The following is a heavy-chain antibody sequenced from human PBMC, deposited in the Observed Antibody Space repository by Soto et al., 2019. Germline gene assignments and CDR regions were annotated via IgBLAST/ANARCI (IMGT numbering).Heavy chain of an antibody. Sequence: GGSLRLSCAASGFTFSDYYMSWIRQAPGKGLEWVSYISSSGSTIYYADSVKGRFTISRDNAKNSLYLQMNSLRDEDTAVYYCARDSRNYLNWFDPWGQGTLVTVSS. D-gene: IGHD4-4*01. J-gene: IGHJ5*02. V-gene: IGHV3-11*04. CDR3: ARDSRNYLNWFDP. CDR2: ISSSGSTI. CDR1: GFTFSDYY.